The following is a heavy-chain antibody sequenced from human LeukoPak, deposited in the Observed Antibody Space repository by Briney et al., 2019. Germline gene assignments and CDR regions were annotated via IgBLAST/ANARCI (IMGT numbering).Heavy chain of an antibody. CDR1: GFTVSSNY. Sequence: PGGSLRLSCAASGFTVSSNYMSWVRQAPGKGLEWVSVIYSGGSTYYADSVKGRFTISRDNSKNTLYLEMNSLRAEDTAVYYCARDRASYGLGRWYYGMDVWGQGTTVTVSS. V-gene: IGHV3-66*01. D-gene: IGHD3-10*01. CDR3: ARDRASYGLGRWYYGMDV. CDR2: IYSGGST. J-gene: IGHJ6*02.